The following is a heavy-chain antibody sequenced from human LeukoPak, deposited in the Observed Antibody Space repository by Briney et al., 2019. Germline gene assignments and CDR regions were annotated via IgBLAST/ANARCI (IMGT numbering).Heavy chain of an antibody. D-gene: IGHD5-12*01. V-gene: IGHV3-7*01. Sequence: PGGSLRLSCAASGFTLSNYWMSWVRQAPGRGLEWVANIKQDGSEKNYVDSVKGRFTISRDNAKNSLFLQMDGLTAEDTAVYYCARDRDGGYDSLYYYYYMDVWGKGTTVTVFS. CDR1: GFTLSNYW. CDR2: IKQDGSEK. CDR3: ARDRDGGYDSLYYYYYMDV. J-gene: IGHJ6*03.